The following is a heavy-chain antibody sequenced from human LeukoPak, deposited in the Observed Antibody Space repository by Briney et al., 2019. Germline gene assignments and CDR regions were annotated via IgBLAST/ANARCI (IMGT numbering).Heavy chain of an antibody. CDR1: GYSISSGYY. J-gene: IGHJ4*02. CDR3: AAYFSGYPHFQY. Sequence: SETLSLTCTVSGYSISSGYYWGWIRQPPGKGLEWIGSIYHSGSTYYNPSLKSRVTISVDTSKNQFSLKLSSVTAADTAVYYCAAYFSGYPHFQYWGQGTLVTVSS. D-gene: IGHD5-12*01. CDR2: IYHSGST. V-gene: IGHV4-38-2*02.